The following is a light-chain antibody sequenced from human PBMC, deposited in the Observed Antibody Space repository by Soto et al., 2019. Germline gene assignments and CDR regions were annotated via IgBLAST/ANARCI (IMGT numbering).Light chain of an antibody. Sequence: QSVLTQPPSVSGAPGQRVTISCTGSSSNIGAGYDVHWYQQLPGTAPKLLIFGNSNRPSGVPDRFSGSKSVTSASLAIRGLQSEDEADYFCATWDGSLSADVFGTGTKLTVL. CDR1: SSNIGAGYD. J-gene: IGLJ1*01. CDR3: ATWDGSLSADV. V-gene: IGLV1-40*01. CDR2: GNS.